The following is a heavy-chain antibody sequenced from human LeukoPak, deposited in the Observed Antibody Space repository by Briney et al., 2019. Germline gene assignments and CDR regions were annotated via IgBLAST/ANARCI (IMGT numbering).Heavy chain of an antibody. J-gene: IGHJ4*02. CDR2: IWYDGSNK. CDR3: AKDFVFSWGYSYGLVDY. V-gene: IGHV3-30*04. CDR1: GFPFSNYA. D-gene: IGHD5-18*01. Sequence: GRSLRLSCAASGFPFSNYALHWVRQVPGKGLEWVAVIWYDGSNKYYADSVKGRFTISRDNSKNTLYLQMNSLRAEDTAVYYCAKDFVFSWGYSYGLVDYWGQGTLVTVSS.